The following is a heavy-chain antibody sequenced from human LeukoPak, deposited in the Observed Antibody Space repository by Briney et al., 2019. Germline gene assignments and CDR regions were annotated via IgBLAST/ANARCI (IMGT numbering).Heavy chain of an antibody. V-gene: IGHV3-7*01. CDR2: IKQDGSDI. Sequence: GGSLRLSCAASGFTFSNYWMSWVRQAPGKGLEWVANIKQDGSDIYYVDSVKGRCTISRDNAKNSLYLQMNSLRAEDTAVYYCTRSGIYVFDFWGQGTLVTVSS. CDR1: GFTFSNYW. D-gene: IGHD1-26*01. J-gene: IGHJ4*02. CDR3: TRSGIYVFDF.